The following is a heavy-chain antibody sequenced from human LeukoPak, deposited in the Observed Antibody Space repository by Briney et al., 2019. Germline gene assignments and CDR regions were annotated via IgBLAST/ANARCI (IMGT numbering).Heavy chain of an antibody. CDR1: GGSISSSSYY. J-gene: IGHJ4*02. CDR2: IYYIGST. D-gene: IGHD1-26*01. Sequence: PSETLSLTCTVSGGSISSSSYYWGWIHQPPGKGLEWIGYIYYIGSTNYNPSLKSRITISVDTSKSHFSLKLSSVTAADTAVYYCARVVGATGSSDYWGQGTLVTVSS. V-gene: IGHV4-61*03. CDR3: ARVVGATGSSDY.